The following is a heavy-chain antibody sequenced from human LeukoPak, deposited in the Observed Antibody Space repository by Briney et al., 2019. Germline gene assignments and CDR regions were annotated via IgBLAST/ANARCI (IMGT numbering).Heavy chain of an antibody. CDR1: GGSISSYY. Sequence: PSETLSLTCTVSGGSISSYYWSWIRQPPGKGLEWIGYIYYSGSTNYNPSLKSRVTISVDTSKNQFSLKLSSVTAADTAVYYCARHRPNQYSYGTNFDYWGQGTLVTVSS. V-gene: IGHV4-59*08. CDR3: ARHRPNQYSYGTNFDY. D-gene: IGHD5-18*01. CDR2: IYYSGST. J-gene: IGHJ4*02.